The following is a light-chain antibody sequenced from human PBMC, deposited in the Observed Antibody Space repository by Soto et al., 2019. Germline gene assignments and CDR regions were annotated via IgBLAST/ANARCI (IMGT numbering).Light chain of an antibody. J-gene: IGLJ2*01. Sequence: QSVLTQPPSASGTPGQRVTISCSGSSSNIGSNYVYWYQQLPGTVPQLLIYRNSERPSGVPDRFSGSKSGTSASLAISGLRSEDEADYYCAAWDDSLSGVVFGGGPQLTVL. CDR1: SSNIGSNY. CDR3: AAWDDSLSGVV. V-gene: IGLV1-47*01. CDR2: RNS.